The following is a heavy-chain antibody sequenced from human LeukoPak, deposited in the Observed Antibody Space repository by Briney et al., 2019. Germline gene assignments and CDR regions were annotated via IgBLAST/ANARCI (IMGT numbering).Heavy chain of an antibody. Sequence: PGGSLRLSCAASGFTFDEYAMHCVRQAPGKGLEWVSLINWDGRSTYYADSVKGRFTISRDNTKNSLYLQMHSLRAEDTALYYCARVVWGQLTYYFDYWGQGTLVTVSS. CDR1: GFTFDEYA. D-gene: IGHD3-16*01. J-gene: IGHJ4*02. CDR3: ARVVWGQLTYYFDY. V-gene: IGHV3-43D*03. CDR2: INWDGRST.